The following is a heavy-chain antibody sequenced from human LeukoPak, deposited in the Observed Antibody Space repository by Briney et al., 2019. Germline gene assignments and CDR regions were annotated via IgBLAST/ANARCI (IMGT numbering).Heavy chain of an antibody. CDR2: IVVGSGNT. Sequence: GASVKVSCKASGFTFTSSAMQWVRQARGQRLEWIGWIVVGSGNTNYAQKFQERVTITRDMSTGTAYMELSSLRSEDTAVYYCAAAVYGDYGDLDYWGQGTLVTVSS. CDR3: AAAVYGDYGDLDY. CDR1: GFTFTSSA. J-gene: IGHJ4*02. V-gene: IGHV1-58*02. D-gene: IGHD4-17*01.